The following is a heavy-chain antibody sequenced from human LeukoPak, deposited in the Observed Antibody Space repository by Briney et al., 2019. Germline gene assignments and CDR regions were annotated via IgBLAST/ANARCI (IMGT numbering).Heavy chain of an antibody. J-gene: IGHJ4*02. V-gene: IGHV4-59*12. CDR2: IYHSGST. Sequence: PSETLSLTCTVAGGSISSYYWSWIRQPPGKGLEWIGSIYHSGSTYYNPSLKSRVTISVDTSKNQFSLKLSSLPAAGPAVNYRARGPGARNRWSDYWGQGTRDTVSS. CDR3: ARGPGARNRWSDY. D-gene: IGHD1-14*01. CDR1: GGSISSYY.